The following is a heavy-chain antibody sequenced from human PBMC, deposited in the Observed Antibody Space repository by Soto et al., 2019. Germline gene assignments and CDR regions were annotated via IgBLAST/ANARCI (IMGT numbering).Heavy chain of an antibody. D-gene: IGHD6-6*01. CDR1: VASISISY. Sequence: PSDTLSLTCPAAVASISISYWSLILKPPGKGLEWIGYIYYSGSTNYNPSLKSRVTISVDTSKNQFSLKLSSVTAADTAVYYCARRSIAIAARPYGAFDIWGQGTMVTVSS. CDR3: ARRSIAIAARPYGAFDI. V-gene: IGHV4-59*07. J-gene: IGHJ3*02. CDR2: IYYSGST.